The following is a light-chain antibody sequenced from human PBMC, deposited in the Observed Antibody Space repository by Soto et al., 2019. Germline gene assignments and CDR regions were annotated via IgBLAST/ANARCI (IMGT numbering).Light chain of an antibody. CDR2: AAS. V-gene: IGKV1-17*01. CDR1: QDIRNE. Sequence: DIQMTQSPSSLSASVGDTVSITCRASQDIRNELGWYQQKPGTAPKFLIYAASSLHSGVPSRFSGSGSGTEFTLTISSLQPDDFATYYCQQYNSWTFGQGTKVDIK. J-gene: IGKJ1*01. CDR3: QQYNSWT.